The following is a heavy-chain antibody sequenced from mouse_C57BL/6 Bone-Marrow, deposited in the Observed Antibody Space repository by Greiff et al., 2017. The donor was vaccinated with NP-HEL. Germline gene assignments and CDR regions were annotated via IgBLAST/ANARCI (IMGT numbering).Heavy chain of an antibody. D-gene: IGHD2-1*01. J-gene: IGHJ3*01. V-gene: IGHV8-8*01. Sequence: QVTLKESGPGILQPSQTLSLTCSFSGFSLSTFGMGVGWIRQPSGKGLEWLAHIWWDDDKYYNPALKSRLTISKDTTKNQVFRKIANVDTADTATYYCAWIYYGNHDGFAYWGQGTLVTVSA. CDR3: AWIYYGNHDGFAY. CDR2: IWWDDDK. CDR1: GFSLSTFGMG.